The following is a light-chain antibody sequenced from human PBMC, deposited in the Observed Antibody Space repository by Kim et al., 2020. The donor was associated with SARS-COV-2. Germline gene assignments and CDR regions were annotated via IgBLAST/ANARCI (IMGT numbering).Light chain of an antibody. V-gene: IGLV3-19*01. Sequence: ALEQTVSITCQGDSSRIYFASWYQKKQGQAPILVLYTETNRPSGIPDRCSGSVSGNMSSLTITGAQAEDEADYYCNSRDNSGDRWVFGGGTQLTV. CDR3: NSRDNSGDRWV. CDR1: SSRIYF. CDR2: TET. J-gene: IGLJ3*02.